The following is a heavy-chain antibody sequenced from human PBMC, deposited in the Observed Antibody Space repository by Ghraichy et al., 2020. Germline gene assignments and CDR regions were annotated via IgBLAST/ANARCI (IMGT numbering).Heavy chain of an antibody. D-gene: IGHD6-13*01. V-gene: IGHV3-23*01. J-gene: IGHJ6*03. CDR2: ISGSGVGT. CDR1: GFTFSSYA. CDR3: AKIMAAADIYYYYYMDV. Sequence: GESLNISCAASGFTFSSYAMSWVRQAPGKGLEWVSAISGSGVGTYYADSVKGRFTISRDNSKNTLYLQMNSLRAEDTAVYYCAKIMAAADIYYYYYMDVWGKGTTVTVSS.